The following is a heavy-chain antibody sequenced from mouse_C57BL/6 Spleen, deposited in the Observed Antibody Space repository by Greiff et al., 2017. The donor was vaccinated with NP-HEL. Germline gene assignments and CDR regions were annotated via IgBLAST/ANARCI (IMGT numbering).Heavy chain of an antibody. D-gene: IGHD4-1*01. J-gene: IGHJ4*01. CDR2: IRNKANGYTT. Sequence: EVMLVESGGGLVQPGGSLSLSCAASGFTFTDYYMSWVRQPPGKALEWLGFIRNKANGYTTEYSASVKGRFTISRDNSQSILYLQMNALRAEDSATYYCARYDWERPMDYWGQGTSVTVSS. CDR1: GFTFTDYY. CDR3: ARYDWERPMDY. V-gene: IGHV7-3*01.